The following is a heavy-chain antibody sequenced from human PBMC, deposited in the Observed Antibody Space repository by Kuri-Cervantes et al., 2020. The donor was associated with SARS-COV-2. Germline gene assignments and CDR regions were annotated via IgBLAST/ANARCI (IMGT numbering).Heavy chain of an antibody. D-gene: IGHD3-3*01. CDR3: ARDRKYYDFWSGPNYYMDV. V-gene: IGHV3-30-3*01. Sequence: SCKASGGTFSSYAMHWVRQAPGKGLEWVAVISYDGSNKYYADSVKGRFTISRDNSKNTLYLQMNSLRAEDTAVYYCARDRKYYDFWSGPNYYMDVWGKGTTVTVSS. J-gene: IGHJ6*03. CDR1: GGTFSSYA. CDR2: ISYDGSNK.